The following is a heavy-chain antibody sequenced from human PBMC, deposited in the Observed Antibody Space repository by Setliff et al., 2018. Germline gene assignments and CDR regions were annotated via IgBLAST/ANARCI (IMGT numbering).Heavy chain of an antibody. V-gene: IGHV3-74*01. CDR3: ARAGGGHIVVATFDFDT. CDR1: GFTFRKYW. CDR2: INGDGSIT. J-gene: IGHJ3*02. D-gene: IGHD2-21*01. Sequence: GGSLRLSCGASGFTFRKYWMYWVRQVPGKGLVWVARINGDGSITNYADSVKGRFTISRDNAQNALYLEMNRLKAEDTAVYYCARAGGGHIVVATFDFDTWGQGTLVTVSS.